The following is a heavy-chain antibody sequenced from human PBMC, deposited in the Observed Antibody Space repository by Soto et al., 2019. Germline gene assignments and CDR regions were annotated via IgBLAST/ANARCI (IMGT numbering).Heavy chain of an antibody. CDR2: INHSGST. CDR1: GGSFSGYY. D-gene: IGHD5-12*01. J-gene: IGHJ4*02. V-gene: IGHV4-34*01. CDR3: ARAAVATIPFDY. Sequence: SETLSLTCAVYGGSFSGYYWSWIRQPPGKGLEWIGEINHSGSTNYNPSLKSRVTISVDTSKNQLYLKLSSVTAADTAVYYCARAAVATIPFDYWGQGTLVTVSS.